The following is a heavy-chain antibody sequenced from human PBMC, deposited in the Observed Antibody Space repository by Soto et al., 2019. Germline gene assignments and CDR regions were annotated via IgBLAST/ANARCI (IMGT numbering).Heavy chain of an antibody. CDR1: GGSISSYY. D-gene: IGHD2-21*01. CDR3: AKHGDGYYPHYYFDY. V-gene: IGHV4-59*08. Sequence: PSETLSLTCTVSGGSISSYYWSWIRQPPGKGLEWIGNIYHSGSTNYNPSLKSRVTISVDMSKNQFSLKLSSVTAADTAVYYCAKHGDGYYPHYYFDYWGQGTQVTVSS. J-gene: IGHJ4*02. CDR2: IYHSGST.